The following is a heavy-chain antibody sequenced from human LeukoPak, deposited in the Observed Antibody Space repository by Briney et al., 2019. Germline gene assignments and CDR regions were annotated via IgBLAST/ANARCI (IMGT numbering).Heavy chain of an antibody. V-gene: IGHV4-59*08. CDR3: ASLATVAGSDY. Sequence: PSETLSLTCTVSGGSISSYYWSWIRQPPGKGLEWIGYIYYSGSTNYNPSLNSRVTISVDTSKNQFSLKLSSVTAADTAVYYCASLATVAGSDYWGQGTLVTVSS. J-gene: IGHJ4*02. CDR1: GGSISSYY. CDR2: IYYSGST. D-gene: IGHD6-19*01.